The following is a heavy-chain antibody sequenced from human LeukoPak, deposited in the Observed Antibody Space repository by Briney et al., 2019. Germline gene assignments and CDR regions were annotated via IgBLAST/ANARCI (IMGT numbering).Heavy chain of an antibody. CDR2: IYTSGST. Sequence: SETLSLTCTVSGGSISSYYWSWIRQPAGKGLEWIGRIYTSGSTNYNPSLKSRVTMSVDTSKNQFPLKLSSVTAADTAVYYCARLSLKWELLGNWFDPWGQGTLVTVSS. J-gene: IGHJ5*02. CDR1: GGSISSYY. V-gene: IGHV4-4*07. CDR3: ARLSLKWELLGNWFDP. D-gene: IGHD1-26*01.